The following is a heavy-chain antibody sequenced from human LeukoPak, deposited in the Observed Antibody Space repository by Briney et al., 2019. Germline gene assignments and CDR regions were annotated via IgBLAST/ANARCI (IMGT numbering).Heavy chain of an antibody. CDR2: ISAGSSYI. V-gene: IGHV3-21*01. CDR3: ARGGTTVVTDYGY. D-gene: IGHD4-23*01. Sequence: GGSLRLSCAASGFTFSTYSMNWVRQAPGKGLEWVSSISAGSSYIYYADSVKGRFTISRDNAKNSLFLRMNSLRAEDTAVYYCARGGTTVVTDYGYWGQGTLVTVSS. J-gene: IGHJ4*02. CDR1: GFTFSTYS.